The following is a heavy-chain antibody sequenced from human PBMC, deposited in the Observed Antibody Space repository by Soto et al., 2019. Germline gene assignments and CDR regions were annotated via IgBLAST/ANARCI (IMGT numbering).Heavy chain of an antibody. J-gene: IGHJ6*02. CDR1: GFSFSSYS. CDR3: ARVLAAADNYGMDV. D-gene: IGHD6-13*01. Sequence: PGGSLRLSCAASGFSFSSYSLHCDRQAPGKGLEWVAVISYDGSNKYYADSVKGRFTISRDNSKNTLYLQMNSLRAEDTAVYYCARVLAAADNYGMDVWGQGTTVTVSS. CDR2: ISYDGSNK. V-gene: IGHV3-30-3*01.